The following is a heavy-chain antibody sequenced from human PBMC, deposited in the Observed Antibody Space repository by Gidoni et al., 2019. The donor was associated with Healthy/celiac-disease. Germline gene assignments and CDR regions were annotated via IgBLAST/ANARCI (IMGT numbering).Heavy chain of an antibody. Sequence: QVQLVQSGAEVKKPGSSVKVSCKASGGTFSSYAISWVRQAPGQGLEWMGGIIPIFGTANYAQKFQGRVTITADESTSTAYMELSSLRSEDTAVYYCARGETYYYDSSGRRGGMDVWGQGTTVTVSS. CDR2: IIPIFGTA. J-gene: IGHJ6*02. D-gene: IGHD3-22*01. CDR1: GGTFSSYA. V-gene: IGHV1-69*01. CDR3: ARGETYYYDSSGRRGGMDV.